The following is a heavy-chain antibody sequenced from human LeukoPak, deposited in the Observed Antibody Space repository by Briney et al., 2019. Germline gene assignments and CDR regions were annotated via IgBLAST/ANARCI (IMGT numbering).Heavy chain of an antibody. V-gene: IGHV1-2*02. CDR3: ARQRIRHDAFDI. CDR1: GYTFTGYY. Sequence: ASVKVSCKASGYTFTGYYMHWVRQAPGQGLEWMGWINPNSGGTNYAQKFQGRVTMTRDTSISTAYMELSRLRSDDTAVYYCARQRIRHDAFDIWGQGTMVTVSS. CDR2: INPNSGGT. J-gene: IGHJ3*02.